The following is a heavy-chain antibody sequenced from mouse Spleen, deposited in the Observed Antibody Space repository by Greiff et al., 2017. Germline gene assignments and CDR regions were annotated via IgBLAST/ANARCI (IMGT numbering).Heavy chain of an antibody. CDR1: GYSITSGYD. CDR3: ASRNYGNYFDY. CDR2: ISYSGST. Sequence: EVQLQQSGPGMVKPSQSLSLTCTVTGYSITSGYDWHWIRHFPGNKLEWMGYISYSGSTNYNPSLKSRISITHDTSKNHFFLKLNSVTTEDTATYYCASRNYGNYFDYWGQGTTLTVSS. D-gene: IGHD2-1*01. J-gene: IGHJ2*01. V-gene: IGHV3-1*01.